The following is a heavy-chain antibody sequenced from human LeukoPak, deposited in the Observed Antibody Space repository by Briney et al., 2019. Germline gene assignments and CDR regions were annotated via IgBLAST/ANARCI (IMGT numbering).Heavy chain of an antibody. CDR1: GGSFTAFY. Sequence: SETLSLTCAVSGGSFTAFYWLWIRQAPGKGLEWIGYIYYSGTTNYNPSLKSRVTISVDTSRNQFSLQLRSVTAADTAVYYCAREDPQTTVPEGMDVWGQGTTVIVSS. CDR3: AREDPQTTVPEGMDV. J-gene: IGHJ6*02. V-gene: IGHV4-59*01. CDR2: IYYSGTT. D-gene: IGHD4-17*01.